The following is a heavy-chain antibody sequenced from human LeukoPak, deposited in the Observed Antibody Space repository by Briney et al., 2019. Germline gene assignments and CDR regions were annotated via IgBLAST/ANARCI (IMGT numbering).Heavy chain of an antibody. Sequence: SETLSLTCTVSGGSISSYYWSWIRQPPGKGLEWIGYIYYSGSTYYNPSLKSRVTISVDTSKNQFSLKLSSVTAADTAVYYCARAGAGNNYYFDYWGQRTLVTVSS. CDR1: GGSISSYY. CDR3: ARAGAGNNYYFDY. V-gene: IGHV4-59*08. CDR2: IYYSGST. J-gene: IGHJ4*02. D-gene: IGHD1-1*01.